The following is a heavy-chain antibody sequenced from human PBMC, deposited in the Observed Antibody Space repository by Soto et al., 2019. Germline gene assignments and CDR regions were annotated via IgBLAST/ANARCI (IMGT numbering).Heavy chain of an antibody. V-gene: IGHV3-23*01. J-gene: IGHJ4*02. Sequence: GGSLRLSCAASGFTFSSYAMSWVRQAPGKGLEWVSAISGSGGSTYYADSVKGRFTISRDNSKNTLYLQMNSLRAEDTAVYYCAKERVNVDIVATVGNFDYWGQGTLVTVS. CDR1: GFTFSSYA. CDR3: AKERVNVDIVATVGNFDY. CDR2: ISGSGGST. D-gene: IGHD5-12*01.